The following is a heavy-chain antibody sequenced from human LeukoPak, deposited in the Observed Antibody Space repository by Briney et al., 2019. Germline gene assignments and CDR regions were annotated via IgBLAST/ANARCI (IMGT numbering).Heavy chain of an antibody. V-gene: IGHV3-15*01. Sequence: GGSLRLSCAASGFTFNNAWMSWVRQAPGKGLEWVGRIKSKIDGGTTDYAAPVKGRFSISRDDSKNTVYLQMNSLKTEDTAVYYCAIWGDFWSGNYGGYWGQGTLVTVPS. J-gene: IGHJ4*02. D-gene: IGHD3-3*01. CDR1: GFTFNNAW. CDR3: AIWGDFWSGNYGGY. CDR2: IKSKIDGGTT.